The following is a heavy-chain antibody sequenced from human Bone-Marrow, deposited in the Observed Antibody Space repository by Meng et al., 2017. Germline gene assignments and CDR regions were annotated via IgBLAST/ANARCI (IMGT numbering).Heavy chain of an antibody. D-gene: IGHD3-3*01. J-gene: IGHJ4*02. CDR1: GGTFSSYA. Sequence: SVKVSCKASGGTFSSYAISWVLQAPGQGLEWMGGIIPIFGTANYAQKFQGRVTITADESTSTAYMELSSLRSEDTAVYYCARGEQGYDFWSGYYWGQGTLVTVSS. CDR3: ARGEQGYDFWSGYY. CDR2: IIPIFGTA. V-gene: IGHV1-69*13.